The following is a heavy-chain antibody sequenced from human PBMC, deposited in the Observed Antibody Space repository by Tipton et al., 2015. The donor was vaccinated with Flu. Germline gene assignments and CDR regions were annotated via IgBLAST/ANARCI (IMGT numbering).Heavy chain of an antibody. Sequence: LRLSCAVYGGSFSGYYWTWIRQPPGKRLEWIGEINDSGSTNYNPSLRSRVTISVDTSKNQFSLKLNSVSAADTAVYYCARGSGYANTYFDSRGQATLVTVSS. J-gene: IGHJ4*02. D-gene: IGHD5-12*01. CDR3: ARGSGYANTYFDS. CDR2: INDSGST. V-gene: IGHV4-34*01. CDR1: GGSFSGYY.